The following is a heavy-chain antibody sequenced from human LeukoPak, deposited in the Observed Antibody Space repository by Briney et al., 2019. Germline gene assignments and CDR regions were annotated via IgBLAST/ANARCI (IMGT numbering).Heavy chain of an antibody. J-gene: IGHJ5*02. V-gene: IGHV1-2*02. CDR2: INPNSGGT. CDR3: ARGIVVVPAAMRWWFDP. Sequence: GASVKVSSKASGYTFPGYYMHWVRRAPGQGLGWMGWINPNSGGTNYAQKFQGRVTMTRDTSISTAYMELSRLRSDDTAVYYCARGIVVVPAAMRWWFDPWGQGTLVTVSS. D-gene: IGHD2-2*01. CDR1: GYTFPGYY.